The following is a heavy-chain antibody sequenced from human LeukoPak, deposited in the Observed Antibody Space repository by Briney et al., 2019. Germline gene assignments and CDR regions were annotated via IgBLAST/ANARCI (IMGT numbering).Heavy chain of an antibody. V-gene: IGHV1-18*01. CDR2: ITTFNGNT. CDR3: ARVETGHYYYYYYMDV. D-gene: IGHD1-1*01. J-gene: IGHJ6*03. CDR1: GYTFTNYG. Sequence: GASVKVSCKASGYTFTNYGISWVRQAPGQGLEWMGWITTFNGNTDYAQKFQGRVTMTTDTSTSTAYMELRSLRSGDTAVYFCARVETGHYYYYYYMDVWGKGTTVTISS.